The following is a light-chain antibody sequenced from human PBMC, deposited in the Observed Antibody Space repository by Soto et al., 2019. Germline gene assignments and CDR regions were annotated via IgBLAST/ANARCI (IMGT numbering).Light chain of an antibody. V-gene: IGKV3-20*01. CDR1: QSVSSSY. J-gene: IGKJ2*02. CDR2: GAS. Sequence: EIVLTQSPGTLSLSPGERATLSCRASQSVSSSYLAWYQQKPGQAPRLLIYGASSRATGIPDRFSGSGSGTDFTLTISRLEPEDFAVYYCQQYGSSSCTFGQG. CDR3: QQYGSSSCT.